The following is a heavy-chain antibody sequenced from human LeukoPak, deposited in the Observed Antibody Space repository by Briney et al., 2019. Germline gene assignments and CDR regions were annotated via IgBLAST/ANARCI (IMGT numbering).Heavy chain of an antibody. CDR1: GFTFSSYA. CDR3: AKDTYDSSGGGDYYYYYGMDV. Sequence: PGGSLRLSCAASGFTFSSYAMSWVRQAPGKGLEWVSAISGSGGSTYYADSVKGRFTISRDNSKNTLYLQMNSLRAEDTAVYYCAKDTYDSSGGGDYYYYYGMDVWGQGTTVTVSS. CDR2: ISGSGGST. V-gene: IGHV3-23*01. D-gene: IGHD3-22*01. J-gene: IGHJ6*02.